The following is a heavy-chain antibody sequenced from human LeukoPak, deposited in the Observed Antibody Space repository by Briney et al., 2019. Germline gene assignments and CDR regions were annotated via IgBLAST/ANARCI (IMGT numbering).Heavy chain of an antibody. CDR1: GFTFSSYA. V-gene: IGHV3-53*01. CDR3: ARGFKYSSGWYYFDY. D-gene: IGHD6-19*01. J-gene: IGHJ4*02. CDR2: IYSGGST. Sequence: GGSLRLSCAASGFTFSSYATHWVRQAPGKGLEWVSVIYSGGSTYYADSVKGRFTISRDNSKNTLYLQMNSLRAEDTAVYYCARGFKYSSGWYYFDYWGQGTLVTVSS.